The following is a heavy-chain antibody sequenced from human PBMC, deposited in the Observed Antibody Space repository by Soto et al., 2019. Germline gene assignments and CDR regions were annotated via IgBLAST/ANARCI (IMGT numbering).Heavy chain of an antibody. J-gene: IGHJ6*02. CDR3: ARDNGDHPHLYYYYGMNV. Sequence: QVQLVQSGAEVKKPGSSVKVSCKTSGGTIRRYAISWVRQAPGQGLEWLGGIIPAFHTTNYAPKFQGRVIITAEESTNTAFMEGSSLRSEDTAVYYCARDNGDHPHLYYYYGMNVWGQGTTVTVSS. D-gene: IGHD4-17*01. CDR1: GGTIRRYA. V-gene: IGHV1-69*01. CDR2: IIPAFHTT.